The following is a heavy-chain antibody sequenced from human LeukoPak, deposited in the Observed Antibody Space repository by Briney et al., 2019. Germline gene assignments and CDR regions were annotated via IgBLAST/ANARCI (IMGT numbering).Heavy chain of an antibody. CDR1: GYTFTGYY. CDR3: ARIPYYGSGSYSNPRDY. Sequence: ASVKVSCKASGYTFTGYYMHWVGQAPGQGLEWMGWINPNSTDTKYAHKFHGKLTMTRDTSTSTVYMELSSLRSEDTAVYYCARIPYYGSGSYSNPRDYWGQGTLVTVSS. V-gene: IGHV1-2*07. D-gene: IGHD3-10*01. CDR2: INPNSTDT. J-gene: IGHJ4*02.